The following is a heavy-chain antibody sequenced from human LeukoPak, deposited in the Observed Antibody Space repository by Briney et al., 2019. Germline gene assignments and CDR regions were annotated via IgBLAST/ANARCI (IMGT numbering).Heavy chain of an antibody. CDR2: ISYDGSNK. Sequence: GRSLRLSCAASGFTFSSYGMHWVRQAPGKGLERVAVISYDGSNKYNADSVQGRFTISRDNSKNTLYLQMNSLRAEDTAVYYCSRDGDSSGWYGTYYYYYGMDVWGQGTTVTVSS. V-gene: IGHV3-30*03. J-gene: IGHJ6*02. CDR3: SRDGDSSGWYGTYYYYYGMDV. D-gene: IGHD6-19*01. CDR1: GFTFSSYG.